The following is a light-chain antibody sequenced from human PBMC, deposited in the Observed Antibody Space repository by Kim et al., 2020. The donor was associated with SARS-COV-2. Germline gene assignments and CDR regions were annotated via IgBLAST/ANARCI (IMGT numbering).Light chain of an antibody. J-gene: IGLJ2*01. CDR2: EVS. CDR1: SSDVGGYNY. CDR3: SSYAGSAVV. Sequence: SALTQPPSASGSPGQSVTISCTGTSSDVGGYNYVSWYQQHPGKAPKLMIYEVSKRPSGVPDRFSGSKSGNTASLTVSGLQAEDEADYYCSSYAGSAVVFGGGTQLTVL. V-gene: IGLV2-8*01.